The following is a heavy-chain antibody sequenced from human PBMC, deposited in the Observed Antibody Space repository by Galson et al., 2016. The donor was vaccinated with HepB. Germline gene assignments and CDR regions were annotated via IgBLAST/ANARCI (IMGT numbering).Heavy chain of an antibody. J-gene: IGHJ5*01. D-gene: IGHD2-8*01. Sequence: PALVKPTQTLTLTCTVSGFSLTTSEMCVSWIRQPPGKAPEWLALIDWDGDKFYGTSLKTRVTISRDTAENQVVLTMTNVEPVDTATYYCARTRNPLGHCTKCWCDSWGQGTPVTVSS. CDR3: ARTRNPLGHCTKCWCDS. CDR2: IDWDGDK. V-gene: IGHV2-70*01. CDR1: GFSLTTSEMC.